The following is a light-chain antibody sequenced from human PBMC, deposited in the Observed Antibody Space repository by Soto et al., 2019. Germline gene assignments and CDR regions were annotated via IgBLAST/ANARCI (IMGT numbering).Light chain of an antibody. CDR1: SSNIGGNS. V-gene: IGLV1-51*01. Sequence: QSWLTQPPSVSAARGQKVTISCSGSSSNIGGNSVSWYQQLPGTAPKLLIYDDNKRPSGIPDRFSGSKSGTSATLGITGFQTGDEVDYYCGSLERSPSSYVFGTGTRSPS. J-gene: IGLJ1*01. CDR3: GSLERSPSSYV. CDR2: DDN.